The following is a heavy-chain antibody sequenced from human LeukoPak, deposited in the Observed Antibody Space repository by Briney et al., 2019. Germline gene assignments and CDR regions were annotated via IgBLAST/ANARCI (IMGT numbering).Heavy chain of an antibody. V-gene: IGHV4-59*01. CDR2: IYYSGST. J-gene: IGHJ4*02. D-gene: IGHD6-6*01. Sequence: KTSETLSLTCTVSGGSISSYYWSWIRQPPGKGLEWIGYIYYSGSTNYNPSLKSRVTISVDTSKSQFSLKLSSVTAADTAVYYCARDRRSPYSSSSGIDYWGQGTRVTVSS. CDR1: GGSISSYY. CDR3: ARDRRSPYSSSSGIDY.